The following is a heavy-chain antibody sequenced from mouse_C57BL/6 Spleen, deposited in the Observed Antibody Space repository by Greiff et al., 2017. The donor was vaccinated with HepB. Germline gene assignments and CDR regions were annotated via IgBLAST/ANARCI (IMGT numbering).Heavy chain of an antibody. V-gene: IGHV5-12*01. D-gene: IGHD4-1*01. CDR3: ARHGSNAMDY. J-gene: IGHJ4*01. CDR1: GFTFSDYY. Sequence: VQLKESGGGLVQPGGSLKLSCAASGFTFSDYYMYWVRQTPEKRLEWVAYISNGGGSTYYPDTVKGRFTISRDNAKNTLYLQMSRLKSEDTAMYYCARHGSNAMDYWGQGTSVTVSS. CDR2: ISNGGGST.